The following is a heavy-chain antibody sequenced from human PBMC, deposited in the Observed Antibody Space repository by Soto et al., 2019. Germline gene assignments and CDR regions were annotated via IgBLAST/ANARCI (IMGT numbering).Heavy chain of an antibody. CDR3: ARDRGDSTVTTVMQV. Sequence: EVQLVESGGGLVKPGGSLRLSCAASGFTFSVYSMTWVRQAPGKGLEWVSSVSTGSRYIYYADSVEGRFTISRDNAKNSLFLQMNSLRAEDTAVYYCARDRGDSTVTTVMQVWGQGTMVTVSS. D-gene: IGHD4-17*01. CDR2: VSTGSRYI. CDR1: GFTFSVYS. J-gene: IGHJ3*01. V-gene: IGHV3-21*01.